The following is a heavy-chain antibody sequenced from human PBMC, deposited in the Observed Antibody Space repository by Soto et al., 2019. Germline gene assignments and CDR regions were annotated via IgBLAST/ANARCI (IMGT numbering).Heavy chain of an antibody. J-gene: IGHJ4*02. V-gene: IGHV3-30*04. D-gene: IGHD3-9*01. CDR1: GFTFSSYA. CDR3: ARDPVGILTGYYDY. CDR2: ISYDGSNK. Sequence: GGSLRLSCAASGFTFSSYAMHWVRQAPGKGLEWAAVISYDGSNKYYADSVKGRFTISRDNSKNTLYLQMNSLRAEDTAVYYCARDPVGILTGYYDYWGQGTLVTVSS.